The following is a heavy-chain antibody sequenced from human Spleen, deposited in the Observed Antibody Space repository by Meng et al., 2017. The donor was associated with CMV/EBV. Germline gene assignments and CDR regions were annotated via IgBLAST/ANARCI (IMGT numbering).Heavy chain of an antibody. V-gene: IGHV1-46*01. CDR3: ARTDYGDYDY. CDR2: INPSGGST. D-gene: IGHD4-17*01. Sequence: QVQLVQSGAEVKKPGALVNVSCKASGYTFTSYYMHWVRQAPGQGLEWMGIINPSGGSTSYAQKFQGRVTMTRDTSTSTVYMELSSLRSEDTAVYYCARTDYGDYDYWGQGTLVTVSS. J-gene: IGHJ4*02. CDR1: GYTFTSYY.